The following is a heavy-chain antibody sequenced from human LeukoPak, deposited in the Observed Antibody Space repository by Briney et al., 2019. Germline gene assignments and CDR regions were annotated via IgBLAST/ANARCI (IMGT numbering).Heavy chain of an antibody. Sequence: ASVKVSCKASGYTFTGYYMHWVRQAPGQGLEWMGWINPNSGGTNYAQKFQGRVTMTRDTSISTAYMELSRLRSDDTAVYYCARDSHCTNGVCPYYYYYYYMDVWGKGTTVTVSS. J-gene: IGHJ6*03. CDR2: INPNSGGT. CDR3: ARDSHCTNGVCPYYYYYYYMDV. D-gene: IGHD2-8*01. CDR1: GYTFTGYY. V-gene: IGHV1-2*02.